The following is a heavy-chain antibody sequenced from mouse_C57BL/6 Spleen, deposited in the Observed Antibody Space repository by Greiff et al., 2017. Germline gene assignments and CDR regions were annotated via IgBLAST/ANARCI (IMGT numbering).Heavy chain of an antibody. CDR3: ARGIYYYGSSEAMDY. Sequence: EVQLQQSGPELVKPGASVQISCKASGYTFTDYYMNWVKPSHGKSLAWIGDINPNNGGTSYNQKFKGKATLTVDKSSSTAYMELRSLTSEDSAVYYCARGIYYYGSSEAMDYWGQGTSVTVSS. CDR2: INPNNGGT. CDR1: GYTFTDYY. V-gene: IGHV1-26*01. D-gene: IGHD1-1*01. J-gene: IGHJ4*01.